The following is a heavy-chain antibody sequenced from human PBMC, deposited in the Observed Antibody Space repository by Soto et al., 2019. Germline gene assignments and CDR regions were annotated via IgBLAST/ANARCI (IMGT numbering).Heavy chain of an antibody. CDR1: GFIFSSYG. CDR2: ISYEGSHT. V-gene: IGHV3-30*18. Sequence: QVQLVESGGGVVQPGRSLRLSCAASGFIFSSYGMHWVRQAPGKGLEWVAVISYEGSHTYYADSVKGRFTITRDNSKNALYLHMNSLRPEHTAVYYCAKEVHCGGGSCSWSEGFDYWGQGTLLTVSS. D-gene: IGHD2-15*01. CDR3: AKEVHCGGGSCSWSEGFDY. J-gene: IGHJ4*02.